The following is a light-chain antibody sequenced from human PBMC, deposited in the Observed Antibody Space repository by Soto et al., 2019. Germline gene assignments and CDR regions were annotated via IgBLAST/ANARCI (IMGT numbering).Light chain of an antibody. CDR3: ETWDSNTRV. Sequence: QLVLTQSSSASASLGSSVKLTCTLSSGHSSYIIAWHQQQPGKAPRYLMKLEGSGSYNKGSGVPDRFSGSSSGADRYLTISNIQCEDEADYYCETWDSNTRVFGGGTKLTVL. CDR1: SGHSSYI. V-gene: IGLV4-60*02. CDR2: LEGSGSY. J-gene: IGLJ3*02.